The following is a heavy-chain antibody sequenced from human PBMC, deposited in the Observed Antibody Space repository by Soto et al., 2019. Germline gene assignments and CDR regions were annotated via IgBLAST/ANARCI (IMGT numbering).Heavy chain of an antibody. V-gene: IGHV4-34*01. CDR2: INHSGST. D-gene: IGHD6-6*01. CDR3: ARSLQRIAAQWGNAFDI. J-gene: IGHJ3*02. CDR1: GGSFSGYY. Sequence: QVQLQQWGAGLLKPSETLSLTCAVYGGSFSGYYWSWIRQPPGKGLEWIGEINHSGSTNYNPSLNSQLTISVDTSKNQYSLKLSSVTAADTAMYYCARSLQRIAAQWGNAFDISGKGTMVTVSS.